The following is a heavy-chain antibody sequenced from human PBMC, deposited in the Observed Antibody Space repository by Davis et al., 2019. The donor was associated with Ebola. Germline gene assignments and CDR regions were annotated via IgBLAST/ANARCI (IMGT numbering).Heavy chain of an antibody. D-gene: IGHD3-10*02. Sequence: ASVKVSCKASGYTFTSYYMHWVRQAPGQGLEWMGIINPSGGSTSYAQKFQGRVTMTRDTSTSTVYMELSSLRSEDTAVYYCARFRTYYYVTREGASDIWGQGTMVTVSS. CDR1: GYTFTSYY. CDR2: INPSGGST. CDR3: ARFRTYYYVTREGASDI. V-gene: IGHV1-46*01. J-gene: IGHJ3*02.